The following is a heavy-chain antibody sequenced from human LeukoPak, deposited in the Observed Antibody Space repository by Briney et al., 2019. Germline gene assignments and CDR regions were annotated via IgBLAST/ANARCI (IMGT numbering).Heavy chain of an antibody. CDR2: IWYDGSNK. V-gene: IGHV3-33*08. D-gene: IGHD3-10*01. CDR1: GFSFSNYW. J-gene: IGHJ6*02. CDR3: ARDQAPQYGSGSYYYYYYGMDV. Sequence: PGGSLRLSCEASGFSFSNYWMSWVRQAPGKGLEWVAVIWYDGSNKYYADSVKGRFTISRDNSKNTLYLQMNSLRAEDTAVYYCARDQAPQYGSGSYYYYYYGMDVWGQGTTVTVSS.